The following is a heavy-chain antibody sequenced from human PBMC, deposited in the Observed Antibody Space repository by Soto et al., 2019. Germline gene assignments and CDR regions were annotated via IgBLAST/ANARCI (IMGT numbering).Heavy chain of an antibody. J-gene: IGHJ5*02. CDR3: ARRSMVRGTNWFDP. D-gene: IGHD3-10*01. Sequence: SETLSLTCTVFGGSISSISYYWGWIRQPPGKGLEWIGSIYYSGSTYYNPSLKSRVTISVDTSKNQFSLKLSSVTAADTAVYYCARRSMVRGTNWFDPWGQGTLVTVSS. CDR2: IYYSGST. CDR1: GGSISSISYY. V-gene: IGHV4-39*01.